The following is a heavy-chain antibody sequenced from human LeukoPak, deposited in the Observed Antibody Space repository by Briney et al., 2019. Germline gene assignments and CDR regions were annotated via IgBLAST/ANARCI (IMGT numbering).Heavy chain of an antibody. D-gene: IGHD2-15*01. CDR2: ISYDGSNE. V-gene: IGHV3-30*18. CDR1: GFTFSSYG. J-gene: IGHJ4*02. CDR3: AKDRRRYCSGGSCYVDYFDY. Sequence: GRSLRLSCAASGFTFSSYGMHWVRQAPGKGLEWVAVISYDGSNEYYADSVKRRFTISRDNSKNTLYLQMNSLRAEDTAVYYCAKDRRRYCSGGSCYVDYFDYWGQGTLVTVPS.